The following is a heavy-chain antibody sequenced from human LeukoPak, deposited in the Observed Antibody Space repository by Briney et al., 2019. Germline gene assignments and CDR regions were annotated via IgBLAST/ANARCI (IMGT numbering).Heavy chain of an antibody. J-gene: IGHJ4*02. CDR3: ATHSGYAAY. CDR2: FDPEDVET. Sequence: ASVKVSCKVSGYTLTELAIHWVRQAPGKGLEWMGGFDPEDVETIYAQKFQGRVTMTEDTYTDTAYMELSSLRSKDTAVYYCATHSGYAAYWGQGTLVSVSS. CDR1: GYTLTELA. V-gene: IGHV1-24*01. D-gene: IGHD5-12*01.